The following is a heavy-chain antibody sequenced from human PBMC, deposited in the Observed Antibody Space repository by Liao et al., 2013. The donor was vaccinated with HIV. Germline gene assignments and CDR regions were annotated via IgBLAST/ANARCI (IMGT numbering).Heavy chain of an antibody. CDR3: ARDNAYGDYGANDY. J-gene: IGHJ4*02. D-gene: IGHD4-17*01. CDR1: GGSISSGSYY. CDR2: IYTSGST. V-gene: IGHV4-61*02. Sequence: QVQLQESGPGLVKPSQTLSLTCTVSGGSISSGSYYWSWIRQPAGKGLEWIGRIYTSGSTNYNPSLKSRVTISLDKSKKQFSLSLSSVTAADTAVYYCARDNAYGDYGANDYWGQGTLVTVSS.